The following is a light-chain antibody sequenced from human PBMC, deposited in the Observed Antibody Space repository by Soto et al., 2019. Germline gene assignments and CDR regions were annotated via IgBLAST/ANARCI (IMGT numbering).Light chain of an antibody. Sequence: DIVMTQSPDSLAVSLGERATINCKSSQSVLYSSNNKNYLAWYQLKPGKPPKLLIYWASTRESGVPDRFSGSGSGTDFPLTISSLQAEDVAVYYCHEYYSSLWTFGQGTKVEIK. CDR2: WAS. CDR1: QSVLYSSNNKNY. V-gene: IGKV4-1*01. J-gene: IGKJ1*01. CDR3: HEYYSSLWT.